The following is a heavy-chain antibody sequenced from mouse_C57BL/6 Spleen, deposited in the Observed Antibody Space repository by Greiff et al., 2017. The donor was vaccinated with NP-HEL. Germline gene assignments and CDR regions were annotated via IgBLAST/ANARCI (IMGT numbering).Heavy chain of an antibody. Sequence: VQLQQSGAELARPGASVKLSCKASGYTFTSYGISWVKQRTGQGLEWIGEIYPRSGNTHYNEKFKGKATLTADKSSSTAYMELRSLTSEDSAVYFCAGGNGGFAYWGQGTLVTVSA. CDR3: AGGNGGFAY. V-gene: IGHV1-81*01. CDR2: IYPRSGNT. D-gene: IGHD6-1*01. CDR1: GYTFTSYG. J-gene: IGHJ3*01.